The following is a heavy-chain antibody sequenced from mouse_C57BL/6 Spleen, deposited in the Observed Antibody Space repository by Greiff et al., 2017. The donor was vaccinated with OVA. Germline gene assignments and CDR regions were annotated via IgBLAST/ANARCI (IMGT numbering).Heavy chain of an antibody. D-gene: IGHD2-4*01. CDR3: ARVDDYDDYYAMDY. J-gene: IGHJ4*01. CDR2: ISYDGSN. Sequence: VQLVESGPGLVKPSQSLSLTCSVTGYSINSGYYWNWIRQFPGNNLEWMGYISYDGSNNYNPSLKNRISITRDTSKNQFFLKLNSVTTEDTATYYCARVDDYDDYYAMDYWGQGTSVTVSS. V-gene: IGHV3-6*01. CDR1: GYSINSGYY.